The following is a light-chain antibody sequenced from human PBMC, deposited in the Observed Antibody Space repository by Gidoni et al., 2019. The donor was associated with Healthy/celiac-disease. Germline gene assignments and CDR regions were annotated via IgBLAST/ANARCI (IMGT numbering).Light chain of an antibody. CDR3: QSYDSSNPWV. J-gene: IGLJ3*02. V-gene: IGLV6-57*01. Sequence: NFMLTQPHSVSESPGKTVTISCTRSSGSIASNYVQWYQQRPGCSPTTVIYEDNQRPSGVPDRFSGSIDSSSNSASLTISGLKTEDEADYYCQSYDSSNPWVFGGGTKLTVL. CDR1: SGSIASNY. CDR2: EDN.